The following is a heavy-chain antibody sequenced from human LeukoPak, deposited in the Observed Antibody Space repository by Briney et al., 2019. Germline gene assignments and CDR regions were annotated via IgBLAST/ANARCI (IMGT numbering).Heavy chain of an antibody. D-gene: IGHD3-3*01. CDR3: ARDEMGHYDFWSGYHGKDYYFDY. J-gene: IGHJ4*02. CDR1: GYTFTSYG. V-gene: IGHV1-18*01. Sequence: ASVKVSCKASGYTFTSYGISWVRQAPGQGLEWMGWISAYNGNTNYAQKLQGRVTMTTDTSTSTAYMELRSLRSDDTAVYYCARDEMGHYDFWSGYHGKDYYFDYWGQGTLVTVSS. CDR2: ISAYNGNT.